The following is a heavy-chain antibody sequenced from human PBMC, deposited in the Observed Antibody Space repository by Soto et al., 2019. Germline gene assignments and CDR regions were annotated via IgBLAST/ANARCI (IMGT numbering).Heavy chain of an antibody. V-gene: IGHV3-33*01. CDR2: IWHDGSDK. J-gene: IGHJ4*02. D-gene: IGHD1-1*01. Sequence: QVQLVESGGGVVQPGRSLRLSCEASGFTFRNHGMHWVRQAPGKGLEWVALIWHDGSDKYYADSVNGRFTVSRDDSKNTMYLQMNSLRVEDTAVYYCARDVGWEQQLGHWGQGTLVTVSS. CDR1: GFTFRNHG. CDR3: ARDVGWEQQLGH.